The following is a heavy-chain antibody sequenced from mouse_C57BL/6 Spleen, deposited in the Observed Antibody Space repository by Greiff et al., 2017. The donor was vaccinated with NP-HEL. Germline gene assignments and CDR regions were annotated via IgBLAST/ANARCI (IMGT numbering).Heavy chain of an antibody. V-gene: IGHV1-64*01. CDR2: IHPNSGST. J-gene: IGHJ4*01. CDR1: GYTFTSYW. Sequence: VQLQQPGAELVKPGASVKLSCKASGYTFTSYWMHWVKQRPGQGLEWIGMIHPNSGSTNYNEKFKSKATLTVDKSSSTAYMQLSSLTSEDSAVYYCATSLYYGSSYAHRGQGTSVTVSS. D-gene: IGHD1-1*01. CDR3: ATSLYYGSSYAH.